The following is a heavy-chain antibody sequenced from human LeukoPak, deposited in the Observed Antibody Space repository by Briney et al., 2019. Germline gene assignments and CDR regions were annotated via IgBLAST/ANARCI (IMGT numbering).Heavy chain of an antibody. Sequence: GGSLRLSCAASGFTVSTHSMNWARQAPGKGLEWVSSIGSSSSYISYADSVKGRFTMSRDNAKNSLYLQMNSLRAEDTAVYYCARDGSSSWSDYWGQGTLVTVSS. CDR2: IGSSSSYI. CDR3: ARDGSSSWSDY. D-gene: IGHD6-13*01. CDR1: GFTVSTHS. V-gene: IGHV3-21*01. J-gene: IGHJ4*02.